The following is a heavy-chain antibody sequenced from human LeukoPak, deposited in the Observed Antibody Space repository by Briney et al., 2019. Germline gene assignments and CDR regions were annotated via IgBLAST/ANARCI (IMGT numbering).Heavy chain of an antibody. Sequence: GRSLRLSCAASGFTFSNNGMHWVRQAPGKGLEWVAVISYDGSKKYYVDSVKGRFTISRDNSNNTLFLQMNSLRPEDTAVYYCALSSMASAGCFDYWGQGTLVTVSS. J-gene: IGHJ4*02. D-gene: IGHD6-13*01. CDR3: ALSSMASAGCFDY. CDR2: ISYDGSKK. V-gene: IGHV3-30*03. CDR1: GFTFSNNG.